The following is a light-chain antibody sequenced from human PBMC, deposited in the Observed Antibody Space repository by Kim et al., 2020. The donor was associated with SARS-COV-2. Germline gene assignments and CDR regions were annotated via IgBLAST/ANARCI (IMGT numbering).Light chain of an antibody. CDR3: CSYAGSSTLV. CDR2: EGS. V-gene: IGLV2-23*01. Sequence: GQSITISCTGTSSDVVSYNLVSWYQQHPGKAPKLMIYEGSKRPSGVSNRFSGSKSGNTASLTISGLQAEDEADYYCCSYAGSSTLVFGGGTKLTVL. CDR1: SSDVVSYNL. J-gene: IGLJ3*02.